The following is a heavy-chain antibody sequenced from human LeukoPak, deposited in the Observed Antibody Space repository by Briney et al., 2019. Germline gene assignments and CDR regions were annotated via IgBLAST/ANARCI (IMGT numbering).Heavy chain of an antibody. Sequence: GGSLRLSCTASGFTSGLSSMNWVRQAPGKGLEWVANIKQDGSEKYYVDSVKGRFTISRDNAKNSLYLQMNSLRAEDTAVYYCARRMTTVTAYFDYWGQGTLVTVSS. J-gene: IGHJ4*02. CDR2: IKQDGSEK. CDR1: GFTSGLSS. CDR3: ARRMTTVTAYFDY. D-gene: IGHD4-11*01. V-gene: IGHV3-7*01.